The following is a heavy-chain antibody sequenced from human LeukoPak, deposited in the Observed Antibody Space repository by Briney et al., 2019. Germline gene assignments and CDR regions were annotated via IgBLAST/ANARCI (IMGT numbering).Heavy chain of an antibody. Sequence: GRSLRLSCAASGFTFDDYAMHWVRQAPGKGLEWVSGISWNSGSIGYADPVKGRFTISRDNAKNSLYLQMNSLRAEDTALYYCAKDSSNYFGGAFDIWGQGTMVTVSS. J-gene: IGHJ3*02. V-gene: IGHV3-9*01. CDR1: GFTFDDYA. CDR2: ISWNSGSI. D-gene: IGHD3-16*01. CDR3: AKDSSNYFGGAFDI.